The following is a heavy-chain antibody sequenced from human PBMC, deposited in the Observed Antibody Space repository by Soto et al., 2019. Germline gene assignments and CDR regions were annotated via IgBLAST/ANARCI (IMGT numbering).Heavy chain of an antibody. Sequence: PSETLPLTCTVSGGSINTYNLFWAWVRQPPGKGLEWIASIHYGGNAYYSPSLTTRATISRDTSKNRVSLELRSVTAADTAVYYCARVNVTLDLWGQGTLVTVSS. CDR3: ARVNVTLDL. V-gene: IGHV4-39*01. CDR2: IHYGGNA. D-gene: IGHD2-21*02. CDR1: GGSINTYNLF. J-gene: IGHJ4*02.